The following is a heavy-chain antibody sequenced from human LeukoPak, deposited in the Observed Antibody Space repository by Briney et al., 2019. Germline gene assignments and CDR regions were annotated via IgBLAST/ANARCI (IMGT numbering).Heavy chain of an antibody. CDR2: ISSSGSTI. D-gene: IGHD3-10*01. Sequence: GGSLRLSCAASGFTFSSYSMNWVRQAPGKGLEWVSYISSSGSTIYYADSVKGRFTISRDNAKNSLYLQMNSLRAEDTAVYYCAELAVIGGVWGKGTTVTISS. V-gene: IGHV3-48*04. CDR3: AELAVIGGV. J-gene: IGHJ6*04. CDR1: GFTFSSYS.